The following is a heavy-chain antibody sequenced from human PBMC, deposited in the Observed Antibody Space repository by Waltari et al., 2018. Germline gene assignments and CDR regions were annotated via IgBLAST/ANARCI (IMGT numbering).Heavy chain of an antibody. Sequence: QVQLQESGPGLVKPSETLSLTCAVSGYSISSGYYWGWIRQPPGKGLEWIGSICHSGSTYYNPSLKSRVTISVDTSKNQFSLKLSSVTAADTAVYYGARAIGFLGLEGYFDYWGQGTLVTVSS. CDR2: ICHSGST. CDR1: GYSISSGYY. CDR3: ARAIGFLGLEGYFDY. J-gene: IGHJ4*02. V-gene: IGHV4-38-2*01. D-gene: IGHD3-3*02.